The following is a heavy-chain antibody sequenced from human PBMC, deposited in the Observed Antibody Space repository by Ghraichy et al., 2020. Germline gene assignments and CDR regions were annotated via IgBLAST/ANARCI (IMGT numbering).Heavy chain of an antibody. V-gene: IGHV4-34*01. J-gene: IGHJ3*02. Sequence: SETLSLTCAVYVGYFSGYYWSWIRQPPGKGLEWIGEINPTTGITNNSPSLKSRLTMLVDTSKNQFSLTLKSVTAADTAVYYCARRRELWSAAEGDAFDMWSQGTMVTVSS. CDR2: INPTTGIT. CDR1: VGYFSGYY. CDR3: ARRRELWSAAEGDAFDM. D-gene: IGHD2-21*01.